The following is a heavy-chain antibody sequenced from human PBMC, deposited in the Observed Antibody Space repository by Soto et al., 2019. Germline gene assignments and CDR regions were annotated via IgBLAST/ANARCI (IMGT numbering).Heavy chain of an antibody. Sequence: HPGGSLRLSCAASGFTFSSYAMSWVRQAPGKGLEWVSAISGSGGSTYYADSVKGRFTISRDNSKNTLYLQMNSLRAEDTAVYYCAKDRWGVVVAAHDAFDIWGQGTMVTVSS. D-gene: IGHD2-15*01. CDR1: GFTFSSYA. V-gene: IGHV3-23*01. CDR2: ISGSGGST. J-gene: IGHJ3*02. CDR3: AKDRWGVVVAAHDAFDI.